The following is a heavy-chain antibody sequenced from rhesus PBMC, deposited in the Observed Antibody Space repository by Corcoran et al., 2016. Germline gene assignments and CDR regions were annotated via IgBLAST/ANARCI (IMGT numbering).Heavy chain of an antibody. V-gene: IGHV4-160*01. CDR2: IDSSGNT. CDR1: GGSISGYW. J-gene: IGHJ4*01. Sequence: QLQLQESGPGLVKPSETLSLTCAVSGGSISGYWWSWIRQPPGKGLEWIGRIDSSGNTDYNPSLKSRVTISRDTSENQFSLKLSSVTAADTAVYYCARDWVADGPGFDYWGQGVLVTVSS. D-gene: IGHD6-13*01. CDR3: ARDWVADGPGFDY.